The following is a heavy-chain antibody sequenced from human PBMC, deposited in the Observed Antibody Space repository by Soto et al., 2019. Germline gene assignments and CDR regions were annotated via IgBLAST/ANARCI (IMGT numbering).Heavy chain of an antibody. D-gene: IGHD3-10*01. V-gene: IGHV3-33*01. CDR3: ARDWDSMVRGVILGY. CDR2: MWYDGSNK. J-gene: IGHJ4*02. Sequence: QVHLVESGGGVVQPGRSLRLSCAASGFTLSTYGMHWVRQAPGKGLEWVAVMWYDGSNKYYADSVKGRFTISRDSSKNTLYLKMNSLRVDDTAVYYCARDWDSMVRGVILGYWGQGTLVTVSS. CDR1: GFTLSTYG.